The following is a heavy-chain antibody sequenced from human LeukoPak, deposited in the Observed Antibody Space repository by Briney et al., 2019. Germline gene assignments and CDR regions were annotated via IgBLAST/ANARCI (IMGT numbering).Heavy chain of an antibody. CDR2: IIGSGGNT. V-gene: IGHV3-23*01. CDR3: ATAGGETSRYYFDY. D-gene: IGHD3-16*01. J-gene: IGHJ4*02. Sequence: GGSLRLSCVASGFTFRSYAMSWARQAPGKGLEWVSTIIGSGGNTYYADSVKGRFTISRDNSKNTLYLQMSSLRADDTAVYYCATAGGETSRYYFDYWGQGTLVTVSS. CDR1: GFTFRSYA.